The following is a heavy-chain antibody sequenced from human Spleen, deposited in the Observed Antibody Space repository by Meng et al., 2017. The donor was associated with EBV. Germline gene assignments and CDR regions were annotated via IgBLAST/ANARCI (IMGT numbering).Heavy chain of an antibody. V-gene: IGHV4-30-2*01. Sequence: HLQLRESGSGPLKPSPTLSLTCAVSGGSISSVGYSWNWIRQPPGKGLEWIGYIYHSASTYYDPSLKSRVTISVDRSKNQFSLKLSSVTAADTAVYYCVGGDEGRGYFHSWGQGTLVTVSS. CDR3: VGGDEGRGYFHS. CDR2: IYHSAST. D-gene: IGHD2-15*01. CDR1: GGSISSVGYS. J-gene: IGHJ4*02.